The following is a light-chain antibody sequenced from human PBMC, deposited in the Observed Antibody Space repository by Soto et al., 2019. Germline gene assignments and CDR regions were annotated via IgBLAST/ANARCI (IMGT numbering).Light chain of an antibody. Sequence: QLVLTQSPSASASLGASVKLTCTLNNGHNTNAIAWHQQRPEKGPRYLMKLNSDGSHSRGGGIPDRFSGSSSGAERYLTISGLQSEDEADYYCQTWDTGMVFGGGTKVTVL. V-gene: IGLV4-69*01. CDR3: QTWDTGMV. CDR2: LNSDGSH. J-gene: IGLJ2*01. CDR1: NGHNTNA.